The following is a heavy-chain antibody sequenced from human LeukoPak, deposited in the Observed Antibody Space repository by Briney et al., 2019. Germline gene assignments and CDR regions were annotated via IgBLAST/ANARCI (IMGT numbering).Heavy chain of an antibody. V-gene: IGHV3-23*01. D-gene: IGHD3-22*01. J-gene: IGHJ1*01. CDR2: ISGSGGST. CDR1: GFTFSSYA. Sequence: VGSLRLSCAASGFTFSSYAMSWVRQAPGKGLEWVSTISGSGGSTYYADSVKGRFTISRDNSKNTLYLQMNSLRAEDTAVYYCAKDGSYDSSGFEYFQHWGQGTLSPSPQ. CDR3: AKDGSYDSSGFEYFQH.